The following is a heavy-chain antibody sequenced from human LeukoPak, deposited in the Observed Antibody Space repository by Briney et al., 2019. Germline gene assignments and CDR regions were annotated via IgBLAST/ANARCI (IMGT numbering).Heavy chain of an antibody. D-gene: IGHD1-26*01. V-gene: IGHV3-23*01. CDR2: ASDTT. Sequence: GGSLRLSCAASGFTFSTYAMSWVRQAPGKGLEWVSAASDTTYYAESVKGRFTISRDNSKNTLYLQMNNLRAEDAAIYYCARAYAFVGANYFDYWGQGTLVTVSS. J-gene: IGHJ4*02. CDR1: GFTFSTYA. CDR3: ARAYAFVGANYFDY.